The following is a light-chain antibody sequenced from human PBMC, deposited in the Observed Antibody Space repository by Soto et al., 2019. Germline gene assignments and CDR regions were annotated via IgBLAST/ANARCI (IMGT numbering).Light chain of an antibody. CDR2: DAS. CDR1: QSVSSY. Sequence: EIVLTQSPATLSLSPGERATLSCRASQSVSSYLAWYQQKPGQAPRLLIYDASNRATGIPARFSGGGSGTDFTLTISSLEPEDFAVYYCQQRSHWPPTFGQGTKV. CDR3: QQRSHWPPT. V-gene: IGKV3-11*01. J-gene: IGKJ1*01.